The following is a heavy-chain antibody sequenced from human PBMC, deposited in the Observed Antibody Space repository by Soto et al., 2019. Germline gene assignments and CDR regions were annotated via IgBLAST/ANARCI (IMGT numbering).Heavy chain of an antibody. CDR3: AKDFTDLSGYSYGYHYFDY. CDR2: ISGSGGST. CDR1: GFTFSSYA. Sequence: PGGSLRLSCAASGFTFSSYAMSWVRQAPGKGLEWVSAISGSGGSTYYADSVKGRFTISRDNSKNTLYLQMNSLRAEDTAVYYCAKDFTDLSGYSYGYHYFDYWGQGTLVTVSS. D-gene: IGHD5-18*01. J-gene: IGHJ4*02. V-gene: IGHV3-23*01.